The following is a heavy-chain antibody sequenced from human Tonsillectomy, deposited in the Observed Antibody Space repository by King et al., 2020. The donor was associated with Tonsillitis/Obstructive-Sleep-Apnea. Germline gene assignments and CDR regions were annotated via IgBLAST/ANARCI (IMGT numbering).Heavy chain of an antibody. CDR1: GGSISSSSYY. V-gene: IGHV4-39*01. CDR2: IYYSGST. D-gene: IGHD4-23*01. Sequence: QLQESGPGLVKPSETLSLTCTVSGGSISSSSYYWGWIRQPPGKGLEWIGSIYYSGSTYYNPSLKSRVTISVDTSKNQFSLKLSSVTAADTAVYYCARLGGGTTTTVVTLYYFDYWGQGTLVTVSS. J-gene: IGHJ4*02. CDR3: ARLGGGTTTTVVTLYYFDY.